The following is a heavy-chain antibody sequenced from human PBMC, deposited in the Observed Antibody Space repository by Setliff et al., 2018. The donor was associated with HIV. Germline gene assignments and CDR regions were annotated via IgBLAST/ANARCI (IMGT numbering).Heavy chain of an antibody. CDR2: FDPEDGET. CDR3: ATFYNSGSLTSFDY. J-gene: IGHJ4*02. CDR1: GYTLAELS. V-gene: IGHV1-24*01. Sequence: GPSVKVSCKVSGYTLAELSMHWVRQAPGKGLEWMGGFDPEDGETIYAQKFQGRVSMTEEKSTDTAYMELSSLRSDDTAVYYCATFYNSGSLTSFDYWGQGTVVTVSS. D-gene: IGHD3-10*01.